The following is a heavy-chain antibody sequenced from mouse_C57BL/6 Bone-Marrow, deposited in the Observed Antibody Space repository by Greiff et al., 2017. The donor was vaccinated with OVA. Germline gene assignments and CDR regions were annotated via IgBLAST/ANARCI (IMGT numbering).Heavy chain of an antibody. Sequence: QVHVKQPGAELVKPGASVKLSCKASGYTFTSYWMHWVKQRPGQGLEWIGMIHPNSGSTNYNEKFKSKATLTVDKSSSTAYMQLSSLTSEDSAVYYCARETAQATYYYAMDYWGQGTSVTVSS. CDR3: ARETAQATYYYAMDY. CDR2: IHPNSGST. V-gene: IGHV1-64*01. D-gene: IGHD3-2*02. J-gene: IGHJ4*01. CDR1: GYTFTSYW.